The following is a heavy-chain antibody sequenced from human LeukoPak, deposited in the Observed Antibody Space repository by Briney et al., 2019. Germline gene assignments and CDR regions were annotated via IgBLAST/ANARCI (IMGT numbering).Heavy chain of an antibody. V-gene: IGHV4-4*07. Sequence: SETLSLTCTVSGGSISSYYWSWIRQPAGRGLEWIGRIYTSGSTNYNPSLKSRVTMSVDTSKNQFSLKLSSVTAADTAVYYCARGHSSGWYVVYWGQGTLVTVSS. CDR3: ARGHSSGWYVVY. J-gene: IGHJ4*02. CDR1: GGSISSYY. D-gene: IGHD6-19*01. CDR2: IYTSGST.